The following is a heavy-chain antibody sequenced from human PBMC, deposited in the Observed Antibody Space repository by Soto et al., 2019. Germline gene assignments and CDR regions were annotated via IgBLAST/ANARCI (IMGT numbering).Heavy chain of an antibody. Sequence: GGSLRLSCAASGFTFSSYSMNWVRQAPGKGLEWVSYISSSSSTIYYADSVKGRFTISRDNAKNSLYLQMNSLRDEDTAVYYCARDGGWTSSSSWYGYYGMDVWGQGTTVTVSS. V-gene: IGHV3-48*02. CDR1: GFTFSSYS. J-gene: IGHJ6*02. CDR2: ISSSSSTI. CDR3: ARDGGWTSSSSWYGYYGMDV. D-gene: IGHD6-13*01.